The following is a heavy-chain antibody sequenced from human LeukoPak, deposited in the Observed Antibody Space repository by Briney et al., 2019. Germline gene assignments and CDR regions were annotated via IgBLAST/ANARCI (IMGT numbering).Heavy chain of an antibody. CDR3: ARGGRQWLVQGNYFDY. J-gene: IGHJ4*02. Sequence: PSETLSLTCTVSGGSISSGDYYWSWIRQPPGKGLEWIGYIYYSGSTYYNPSLKSRVTISVDTSKNQFSLKPSSVTAADTAVYYCARGGRQWLVQGNYFDYWGQGTLVTVSS. CDR1: GGSISSGDYY. V-gene: IGHV4-30-4*01. CDR2: IYYSGST. D-gene: IGHD6-19*01.